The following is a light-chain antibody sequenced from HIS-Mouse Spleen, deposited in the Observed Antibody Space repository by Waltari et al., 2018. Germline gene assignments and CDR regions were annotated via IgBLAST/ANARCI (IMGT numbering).Light chain of an antibody. CDR2: EGS. CDR3: CSYAGSSTLV. J-gene: IGLJ3*02. CDR1: SSYVGSYNL. Sequence: QSALTQPASVSGSPGQSITISCTGTSSYVGSYNLVSWYQQHPGKAPKLMVYEGSKRPSGVSKRFSGSKAGNTASLTISGLQAEDEADYYCCSYAGSSTLVFGGGTKLTVL. V-gene: IGLV2-23*01.